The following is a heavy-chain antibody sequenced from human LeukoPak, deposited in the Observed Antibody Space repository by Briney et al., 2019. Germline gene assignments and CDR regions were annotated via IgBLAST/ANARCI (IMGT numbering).Heavy chain of an antibody. J-gene: IGHJ4*02. CDR3: ARDPRSGVATVVTHEFDY. CDR2: IIPILGIA. D-gene: IGHD5-12*01. V-gene: IGHV1-69*04. CDR1: GGTFSSYA. Sequence: GASVKVSCKASGGTFSSYAISWVRQAPGQGLEWMGRIIPILGIANYAQKFQGRVTITADKSTSTAYMELSSLRSEDTAVYYCARDPRSGVATVVTHEFDYWGQGTLVTVSS.